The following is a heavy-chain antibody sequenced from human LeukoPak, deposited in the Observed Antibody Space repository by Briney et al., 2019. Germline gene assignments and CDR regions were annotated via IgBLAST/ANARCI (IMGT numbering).Heavy chain of an antibody. CDR3: ARAHTNSWYFLRFDY. CDR1: GYTFTNYG. D-gene: IGHD6-13*01. J-gene: IGHJ4*02. V-gene: IGHV1-18*01. Sequence: GASVKVSCKASGYTFTNYGITWVRQAPGQGLEWIGWISADNGYTKYAHNLQGRVTMTADTSTNTAYMGLRSLRSDDTAVYYCARAHTNSWYFLRFDYWGQGTLVTVSS. CDR2: ISADNGYT.